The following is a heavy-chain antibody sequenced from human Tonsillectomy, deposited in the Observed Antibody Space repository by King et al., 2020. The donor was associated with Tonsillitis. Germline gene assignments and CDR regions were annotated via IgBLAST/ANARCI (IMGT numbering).Heavy chain of an antibody. CDR1: GFTFSSYD. CDR2: IGTAGDT. V-gene: IGHV3-13*04. D-gene: IGHD3-10*01. Sequence: DVQLVESGGGLVQPGGSLRLSCAASGFTFSSYDMHWVRQATGKGLEWVSAIGTAGDTYYPGSVKGRFTISRENAKNSLYLQMNSLRPGDTAVYYCARGSVRIYYGSGNYYNDSFDIWGQGTMVTVSS. CDR3: ARGSVRIYYGSGNYYNDSFDI. J-gene: IGHJ3*02.